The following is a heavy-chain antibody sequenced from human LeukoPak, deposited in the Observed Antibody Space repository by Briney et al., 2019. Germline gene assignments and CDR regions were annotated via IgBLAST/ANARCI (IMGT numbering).Heavy chain of an antibody. J-gene: IGHJ3*02. V-gene: IGHV3-48*03. CDR3: ARSIVVVVAESFDI. CDR2: ITSSGSTI. Sequence: PGGSLRLSCAASGFTFSSYEMNWVRQAPGKGLEWVSYITSSGSTIYYADSVKGRFTISRDNAKNSLYLQMNSLRAEDTAVYYCARSIVVVVAESFDIWSQGTMVTVSS. CDR1: GFTFSSYE. D-gene: IGHD2-15*01.